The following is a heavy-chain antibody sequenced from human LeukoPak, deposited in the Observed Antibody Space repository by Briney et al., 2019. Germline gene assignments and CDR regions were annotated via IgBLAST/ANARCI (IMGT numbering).Heavy chain of an antibody. CDR3: ARCYYDSSGYYYYYYYMDV. Sequence: SETLSLTCTVSGGSISSYYWSWIRQRPGKGLEWIGYIYYSGSTNYNPSLKSRVTISVDTSKNQFSLKLSSVTAADTAVYYCARCYYDSSGYYYYYYYMDVWGKGTTVTVSS. J-gene: IGHJ6*03. D-gene: IGHD3-22*01. CDR1: GGSISSYY. CDR2: IYYSGST. V-gene: IGHV4-59*01.